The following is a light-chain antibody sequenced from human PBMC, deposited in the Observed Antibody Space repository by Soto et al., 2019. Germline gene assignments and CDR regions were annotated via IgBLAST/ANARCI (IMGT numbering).Light chain of an antibody. CDR1: QSIGKY. Sequence: IHMTLSPSSLSASVGDRVTITCRAIQSIGKYLIWFQQTKGNAPKLLIYAASGLQSGVPSRFSGSGYGTDFNLTINSLQREDFATYYCQQYNSYPWTFGQGTKVDIK. J-gene: IGKJ1*01. CDR2: AAS. V-gene: IGKV1-39*01. CDR3: QQYNSYPWT.